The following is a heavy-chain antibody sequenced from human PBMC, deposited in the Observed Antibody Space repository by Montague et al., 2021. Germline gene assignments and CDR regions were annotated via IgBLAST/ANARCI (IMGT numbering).Heavy chain of an antibody. J-gene: IGHJ4*01. Sequence: SETLSLTCSVSGGSVNGYDWSWIRQPPGKGLEWIGYMRSSGSPNYNPSFKSRLAISSDRSRNQFSLELSFVTAADTAIYFCGRDYWGSIDYWGHGILVAV. CDR3: GRDYWGSIDY. CDR2: MRSSGSP. D-gene: IGHD7-27*01. CDR1: GGSVNGYD. V-gene: IGHV4-59*02.